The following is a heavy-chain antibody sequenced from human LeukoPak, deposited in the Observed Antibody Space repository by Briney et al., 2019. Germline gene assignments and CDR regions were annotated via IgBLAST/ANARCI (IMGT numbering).Heavy chain of an antibody. J-gene: IGHJ4*02. Sequence: GASVKVSCKVSGYTLTELSMHWVRQAPGKGLERMGGFDPEDGETIYAQKFQGRVTMTEDTSTDTAYMELSSLRSEDTAVYYCATSAWWELPFDYWGQGTLVTVSS. V-gene: IGHV1-24*01. D-gene: IGHD1-26*01. CDR1: GYTLTELS. CDR3: ATSAWWELPFDY. CDR2: FDPEDGET.